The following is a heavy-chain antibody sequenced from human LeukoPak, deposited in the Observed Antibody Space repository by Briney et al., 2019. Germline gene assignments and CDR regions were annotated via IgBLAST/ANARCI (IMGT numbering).Heavy chain of an antibody. CDR1: GYTFTSYG. J-gene: IGHJ4*02. Sequence: ASVKVSCKASGYTFTSYGISWVRQAPGQGLEWMGWISAYNGNTNYARKLRGRVTMTTDTSTSTAYMELRSLRSDDTAVYYCARDQGRYCSGGSCYGISYWGQGTLVTVSS. V-gene: IGHV1-18*01. CDR3: ARDQGRYCSGGSCYGISY. D-gene: IGHD2-15*01. CDR2: ISAYNGNT.